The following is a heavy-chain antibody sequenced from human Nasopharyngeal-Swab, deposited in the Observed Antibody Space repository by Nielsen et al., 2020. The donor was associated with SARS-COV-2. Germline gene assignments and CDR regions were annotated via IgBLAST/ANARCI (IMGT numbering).Heavy chain of an antibody. CDR2: ISAYNGNT. V-gene: IGHV1-18*01. J-gene: IGHJ4*02. CDR3: ARSPIVATVFVFDY. Sequence: ASVKVSYKASGYTFTSYGISWVRQAPGQGLEWMGWISAYNGNTNYAQKLQGRVTMTTDTSTSTAYMELRSLRSDDTAVYYCARSPIVATVFVFDYWGQGTLVTVSS. D-gene: IGHD5-12*01. CDR1: GYTFTSYG.